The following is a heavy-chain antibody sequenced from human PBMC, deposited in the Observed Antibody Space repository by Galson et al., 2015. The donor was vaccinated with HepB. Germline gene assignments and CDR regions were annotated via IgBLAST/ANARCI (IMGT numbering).Heavy chain of an antibody. CDR3: ARPYYYDSSGYSYYFYY. CDR1: GYSFTSYW. J-gene: IGHJ4*02. Sequence: QSGAEMKKPGESLRISCKGSGYSFTSYWISWVRQMPGKGLEWMGRIDPSDSYTNYSTSFQGHVTISADKPISTAYLQWSSLKASDTAMYFCARPYYYDSSGYSYYFYYWGQGTLVTVAS. CDR2: IDPSDSYT. V-gene: IGHV5-10-1*01. D-gene: IGHD3-22*01.